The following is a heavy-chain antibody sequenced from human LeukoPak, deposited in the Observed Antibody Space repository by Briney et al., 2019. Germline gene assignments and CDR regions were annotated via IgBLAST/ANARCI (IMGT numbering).Heavy chain of an antibody. J-gene: IGHJ5*02. Sequence: SETLSLTCTVSGGSISSYYWSWIRQPPGKGLEWIGYIYYSGSTNYDPFLKSRVTISVDTSKNQFSLKLSSVTAADTAIYYCAKNNGGARNHWFDPWGQGTLVTVSS. CDR3: AKNNGGARNHWFDP. CDR1: GGSISSYY. CDR2: IYYSGST. D-gene: IGHD1/OR15-1a*01. V-gene: IGHV4-59*01.